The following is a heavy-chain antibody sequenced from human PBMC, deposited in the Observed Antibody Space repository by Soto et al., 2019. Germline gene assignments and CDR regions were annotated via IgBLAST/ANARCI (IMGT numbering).Heavy chain of an antibody. CDR1: GGSISSSNW. CDR3: AILRTPYDYVHAFDI. Sequence: QVQLQESGPGLVKPSGTLSLTCAVSGGSISSSNWWSWVRQPPGKGLEWIGEIYHSGSTNYHPSLTSRVTISVDKSKNQFSLKLSSVTAADTAVYYCAILRTPYDYVHAFDIWGQGTMVTVSS. D-gene: IGHD3-16*01. V-gene: IGHV4-4*02. CDR2: IYHSGST. J-gene: IGHJ3*02.